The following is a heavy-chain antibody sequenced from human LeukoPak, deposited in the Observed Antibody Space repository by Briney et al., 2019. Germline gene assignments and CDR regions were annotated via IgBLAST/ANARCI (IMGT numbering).Heavy chain of an antibody. Sequence: GGSLRLSCAASGFTFSSYGMNWVRQTPGKGLEWVSYIGTSSSTIYYADSVKGRFTISRDSAKNSLYLQMNSLRDEDTAVYYCARHDYGGNSGDYWGQGTLVTVSS. V-gene: IGHV3-48*02. J-gene: IGHJ4*02. CDR1: GFTFSSYG. D-gene: IGHD4-23*01. CDR2: IGTSSSTI. CDR3: ARHDYGGNSGDY.